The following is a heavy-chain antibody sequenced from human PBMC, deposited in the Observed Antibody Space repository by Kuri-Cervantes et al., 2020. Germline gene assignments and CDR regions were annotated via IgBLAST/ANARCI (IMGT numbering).Heavy chain of an antibody. Sequence: GGSLRLSCAASGFTFDDYAMHWVRQAPGKGLEWVSGISWNSGSIGYADSVKGRFTISRDNAKNSLYLQMNSLRAEDTALYYCAKEEVGSGWPYYYYYYGMDVWGQGTTVTVSS. V-gene: IGHV3-9*01. J-gene: IGHJ6*02. CDR1: GFTFDDYA. D-gene: IGHD6-19*01. CDR2: ISWNSGSI. CDR3: AKEEVGSGWPYYYYYYGMDV.